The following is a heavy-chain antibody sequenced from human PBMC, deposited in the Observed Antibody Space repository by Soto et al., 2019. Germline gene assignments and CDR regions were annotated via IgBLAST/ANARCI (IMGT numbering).Heavy chain of an antibody. J-gene: IGHJ4*01. CDR3: TTDSYITVTPVRLDY. CDR1: GFTFSNAW. Sequence: PGGPLRLSWAASGFTFSNAWINRVRQAPGKGLEWVGRVKSKTHGGTTDFAASVKGRFAILRDDSISMAFMRMNSLKIEDTAVYYCTTDSYITVTPVRLDYWGHGTLVTVSS. V-gene: IGHV3-15*07. CDR2: VKSKTHGGTT. D-gene: IGHD4-4*01.